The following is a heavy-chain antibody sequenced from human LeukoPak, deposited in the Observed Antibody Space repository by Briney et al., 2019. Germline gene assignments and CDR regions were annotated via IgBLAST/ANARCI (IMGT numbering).Heavy chain of an antibody. D-gene: IGHD3-22*01. CDR3: AKGSYHSSGYYSFDS. CDR2: ISGSGGST. Sequence: GGSLRLSCAASGFTFSSYAMSWVRQAPGKGLECVSIISGSGGSTYYADSVKGRFTISRDNSKNTLYLQMNSLRAEDTAVYYCAKGSYHSSGYYSFDSWGQGTLVTVSS. CDR1: GFTFSSYA. V-gene: IGHV3-23*01. J-gene: IGHJ4*02.